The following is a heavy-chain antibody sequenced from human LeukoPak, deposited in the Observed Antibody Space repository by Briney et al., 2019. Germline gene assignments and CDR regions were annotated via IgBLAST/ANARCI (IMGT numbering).Heavy chain of an antibody. Sequence: PGGPLRLSCAASGFTFSSYGMHWVRQAPGKGLEWVAFIRYDGSNKYYADSVKGRFTISRDNSKNTLYLQMNSLRAEDTAVYYCAKSRYSGYDYGVYWGQGTLVTVPS. CDR3: AKSRYSGYDYGVY. CDR2: IRYDGSNK. D-gene: IGHD5-12*01. V-gene: IGHV3-30*02. J-gene: IGHJ4*02. CDR1: GFTFSSYG.